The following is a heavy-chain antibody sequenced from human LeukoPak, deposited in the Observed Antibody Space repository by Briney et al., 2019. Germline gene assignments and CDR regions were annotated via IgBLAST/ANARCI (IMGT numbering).Heavy chain of an antibody. D-gene: IGHD1-26*01. V-gene: IGHV3-7*01. J-gene: IGHJ4*02. CDR2: IKQDGREK. Sequence: GGSLRLSCAASGFTFTCCWMSWVCQTPGKGLEWVASIKQDGREKFYADSVKGRFTISRANAKNSLYLQGNSLRAEDTAVYYCARVPGRTRYFDSWGQGILVTVSS. CDR3: ARVPGRTRYFDS. CDR1: GFTFTCCW.